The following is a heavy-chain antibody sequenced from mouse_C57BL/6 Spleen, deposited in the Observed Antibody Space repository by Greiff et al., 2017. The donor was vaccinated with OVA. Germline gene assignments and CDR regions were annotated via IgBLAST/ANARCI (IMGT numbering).Heavy chain of an antibody. CDR2: INPSSGYT. J-gene: IGHJ2*01. Sequence: QVQLKQSGAELARPGASVKMSCKASGYTFTSYTMHWVKQRPGQGLEWIGYINPSSGYTKYNQKFKDKATLTADKSSSTAYMQLSSLTSEDSAVYYCARPDSSGLYFDYWGQGTTLTVSS. CDR3: ARPDSSGLYFDY. V-gene: IGHV1-4*01. CDR1: GYTFTSYT. D-gene: IGHD3-2*02.